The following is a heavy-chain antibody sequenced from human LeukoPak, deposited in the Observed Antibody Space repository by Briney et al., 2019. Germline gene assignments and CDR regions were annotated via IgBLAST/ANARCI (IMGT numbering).Heavy chain of an antibody. J-gene: IGHJ4*02. Sequence: GRSLRLSCAASGFTFSSYAMHWVRQAPGKGPEWVAVISYDGSNKYYADSVKGRFTISRDNSKNTLYLQMNSLRAEDTAVYYCARWGDIVVVVAAMGYDYWGQGTLVTVSS. V-gene: IGHV3-30-3*01. CDR3: ARWGDIVVVVAAMGYDY. D-gene: IGHD2-15*01. CDR1: GFTFSSYA. CDR2: ISYDGSNK.